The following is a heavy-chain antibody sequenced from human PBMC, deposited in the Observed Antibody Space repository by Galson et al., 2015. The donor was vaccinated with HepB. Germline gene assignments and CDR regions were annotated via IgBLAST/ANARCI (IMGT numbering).Heavy chain of an antibody. CDR2: VNTGNGDT. J-gene: IGHJ4*02. CDR3: ARDLAAAGRFDY. V-gene: IGHV1-3*04. Sequence: SVKVSCKASGYTLTDYALHWVRQAPGQRPEWMGWVNTGNGDTKYSQKFQGRVTITRDTSARTGYMELSSVTAADTAVYYCARDLAAAGRFDYWGQGTLVTVSS. CDR1: GYTLTDYA. D-gene: IGHD6-13*01.